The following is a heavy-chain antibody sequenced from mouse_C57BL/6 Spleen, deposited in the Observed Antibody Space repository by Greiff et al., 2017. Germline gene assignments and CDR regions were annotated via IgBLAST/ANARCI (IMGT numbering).Heavy chain of an antibody. V-gene: IGHV1-42*01. J-gene: IGHJ2*01. D-gene: IGHD1-1*01. CDR1: GYSFTGYY. CDR3: ASDAGQGYYGSSYFDY. Sequence: EVQLQQSGPELVKPGASVKISCKASGYSFTGYYMNWVKQSPEKSLEWIGEINPSTGGTTYNQKFKAKATLTVDKSSSTAYMQLKSLTSEDSAVYYCASDAGQGYYGSSYFDYWGQGTTLTVSS. CDR2: INPSTGGT.